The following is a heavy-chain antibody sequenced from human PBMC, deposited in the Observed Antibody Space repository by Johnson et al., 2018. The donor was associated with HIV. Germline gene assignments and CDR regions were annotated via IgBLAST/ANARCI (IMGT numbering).Heavy chain of an antibody. CDR1: GFPFSSFA. V-gene: IGHV3-23*04. J-gene: IGHJ3*02. Sequence: VQLVESGGGLVQPGGSLRLSCAASGFPFSSFAMSWVRQAPGKGLEWVSDIGGSDGSRNYADSVKGRFTISRDNSKNTLYLQMNSLKTEDTAVYYCTREGRTVAAFTVGAFDIWGQGTMVTVSS. D-gene: IGHD6-19*01. CDR2: IGGSDGSR. CDR3: TREGRTVAAFTVGAFDI.